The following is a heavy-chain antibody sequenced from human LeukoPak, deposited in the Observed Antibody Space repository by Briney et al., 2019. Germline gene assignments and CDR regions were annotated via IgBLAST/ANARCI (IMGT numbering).Heavy chain of an antibody. Sequence: ASETLSLTCTVSGYSISSSYFWGWIRQPPGKGLEWIGSISHSGSTYYNPSLKSRVTISIDTSKNQFSLNLRLVTAAATAVYYCARHAAAANFDYWGQGTLVTVSS. J-gene: IGHJ4*02. CDR3: ARHAAAANFDY. CDR1: GYSISSSYF. V-gene: IGHV4-38-2*02. CDR2: ISHSGST. D-gene: IGHD6-25*01.